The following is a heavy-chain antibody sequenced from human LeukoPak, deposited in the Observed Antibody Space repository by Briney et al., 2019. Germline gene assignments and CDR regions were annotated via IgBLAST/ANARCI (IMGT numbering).Heavy chain of an antibody. V-gene: IGHV3-7*04. CDR3: ARFGPPHALDV. CDR1: GFTFSGYW. CDR2: IKPDGSEK. D-gene: IGHD3-10*01. Sequence: GGSLRLSCAASGFTFSGYWMSWVRQAPGKGLEWVAKIKPDGSEKFYVDSVKGRFAISRDNAKNSLYLQVNSLTAEDTAVYFCARFGPPHALDVRGQGTTVTVSS. J-gene: IGHJ6*02.